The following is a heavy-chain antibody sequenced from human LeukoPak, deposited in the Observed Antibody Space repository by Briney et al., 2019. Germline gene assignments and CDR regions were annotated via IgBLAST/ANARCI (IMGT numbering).Heavy chain of an antibody. V-gene: IGHV3-30*14. D-gene: IGHD4-23*01. CDR2: VSYDGTNK. J-gene: IGHJ4*02. CDR3: ARDRGYGGNYDFDY. Sequence: GGSLRLSCTAAGLSFSSYAMHWVRQAPGKGLEWVAVVSYDGTNKYYAESVKGRFTISRDNSKNTLYLQMNSLRVEDTAVYYCARDRGYGGNYDFDYWGQGTLVTVSS. CDR1: GLSFSSYA.